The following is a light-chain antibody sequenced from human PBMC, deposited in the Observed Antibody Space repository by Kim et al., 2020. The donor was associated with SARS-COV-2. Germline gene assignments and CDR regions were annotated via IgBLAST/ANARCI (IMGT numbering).Light chain of an antibody. V-gene: IGLV3-21*04. CDR1: NIGSKS. J-gene: IGLJ3*02. Sequence: SYELTQPPSVSVAPGKTARITCGGNNIGSKSVHWYQQKPGQAPVLVIYYDSDRPSGIPERFSGSNSGNTATLTISRVEAGDEADHYCQVWDSSSDPLFGGGNQLTVL. CDR2: YDS. CDR3: QVWDSSSDPL.